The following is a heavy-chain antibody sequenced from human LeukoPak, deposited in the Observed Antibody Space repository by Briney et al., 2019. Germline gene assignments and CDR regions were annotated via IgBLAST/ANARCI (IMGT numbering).Heavy chain of an antibody. CDR1: GYTFTGHY. V-gene: IGHV1-2*02. Sequence: EASVKVSCKASGYTFTGHYMHWVRQAPGQGLEWMGWINPNSGGTNYAQKFQGRVTMTRDTSISTAYMELSRLRSDDTAVYYCARARPYYMDVWGKGTTVTVSS. CDR3: ARARPYYMDV. CDR2: INPNSGGT. J-gene: IGHJ6*03.